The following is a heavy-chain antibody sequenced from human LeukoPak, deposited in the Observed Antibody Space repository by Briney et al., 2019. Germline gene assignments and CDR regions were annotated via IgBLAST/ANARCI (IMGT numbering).Heavy chain of an antibody. CDR2: LYYSGSI. CDR3: ARQYYDSTGYYYFDY. Sequence: PSETLSLTCTVSGGAITGSPYYWGWIRQSPGKGLELIGSLYYSGSIYYNPSLKSRVSMSADTSKNQFSLKLNSLTAADRAVYYCARQYYDSTGYYYFDYWDQGTLVTVSS. V-gene: IGHV4-39*01. CDR1: GGAITGSPYY. D-gene: IGHD3-22*01. J-gene: IGHJ4*02.